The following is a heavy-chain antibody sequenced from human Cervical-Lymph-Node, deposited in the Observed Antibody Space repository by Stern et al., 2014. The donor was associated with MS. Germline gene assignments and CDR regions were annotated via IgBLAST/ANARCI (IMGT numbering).Heavy chain of an antibody. Sequence: EVQLEESGAEVKKPGESLKISCKLSGYSFTIYYIAWVRQMPGKGLEWMGVIYPYDSDTTYSPSCQGQVTISADKSITTAYLQWSSLRASDTAMYYCARHVQGFDYWGQGTLVTVSS. CDR2: IYPYDSDT. J-gene: IGHJ4*02. CDR3: ARHVQGFDY. V-gene: IGHV5-51*01. CDR1: GYSFTIYY.